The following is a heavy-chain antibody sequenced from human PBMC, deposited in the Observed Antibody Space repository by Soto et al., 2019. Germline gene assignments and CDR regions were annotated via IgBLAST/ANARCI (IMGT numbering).Heavy chain of an antibody. Sequence: EVQLLESGGGLVQPGGSLRLSCEASGFTFSDYAMNWVRQAPGKGLEWVSGLGGTNSDTHYAASVEGRFTVSRDNSKSTWFLQMNSLRAEDTAVYYCAKDKVDHNGVWDPFDRWGQGTMVTVSS. D-gene: IGHD2-8*01. V-gene: IGHV3-23*01. CDR3: AKDKVDHNGVWDPFDR. CDR2: LGGTNSDT. CDR1: GFTFSDYA. J-gene: IGHJ3*02.